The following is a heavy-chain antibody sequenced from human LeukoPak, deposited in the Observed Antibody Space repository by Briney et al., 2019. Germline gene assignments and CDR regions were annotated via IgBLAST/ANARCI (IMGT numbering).Heavy chain of an antibody. CDR1: GLTFSNYA. V-gene: IGHV3-23*01. CDR2: ITDSGRKT. CDR3: AKITKATTPNY. J-gene: IGHJ4*02. D-gene: IGHD4-17*01. Sequence: GGSLRLSCAASGLTFSNYAMNWVRQASGRGLEWVSGITDSGRKTYYADSVKGRFTISRDNSKNTVYLQMSDLRAEDTAVYYCAKITKATTPNYWGQGTLVTVSS.